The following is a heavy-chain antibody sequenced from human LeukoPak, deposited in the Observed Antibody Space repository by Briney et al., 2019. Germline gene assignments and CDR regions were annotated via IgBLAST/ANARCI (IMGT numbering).Heavy chain of an antibody. J-gene: IGHJ4*02. D-gene: IGHD3-10*01. CDR2: IGVGGGNT. V-gene: IGHV3-23*01. CDR1: GFTFASAA. Sequence: GGSLRLSCAASGFTFASAALSWFRQAPGKGLEWVSFIGVGGGNTNYADSVKGRFTISRDDSKNTLYLQMNGLRAGDTAVYYCAKGGWQLLGDQGTLVTVSS. CDR3: AKGGWQLL.